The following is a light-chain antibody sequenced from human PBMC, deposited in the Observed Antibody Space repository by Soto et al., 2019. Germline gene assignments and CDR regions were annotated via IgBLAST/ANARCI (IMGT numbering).Light chain of an antibody. CDR2: GAS. CDR1: QSSSDS. Sequence: IALTQSPGTLSALPCGRAHISCRASQSSSDSLAWYQQKPGQAPRLLIHGASTRATGFPARFSGSGSGTDFTLTITSLQPDDFATYYCQQYNNYPWTFGQGTKVDIK. V-gene: IGKV3-15*01. J-gene: IGKJ1*01. CDR3: QQYNNYPWT.